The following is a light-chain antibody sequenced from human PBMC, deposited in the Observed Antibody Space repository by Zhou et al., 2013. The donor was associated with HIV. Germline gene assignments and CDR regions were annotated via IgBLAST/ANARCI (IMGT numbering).Light chain of an antibody. CDR2: GAS. CDR1: QSVGSNY. Sequence: EIVLTQSPATLSLSPGERATLSCRASQSVGSNYLAWYQQKPGQAPRSLIYGASSRATGIPDRFSGSGSGTDFTLTISRLEPEDFAVYYCHQYGSSPLTFGGGTMVEMK. V-gene: IGKV3-20*01. J-gene: IGKJ4*01. CDR3: HQYGSSPLT.